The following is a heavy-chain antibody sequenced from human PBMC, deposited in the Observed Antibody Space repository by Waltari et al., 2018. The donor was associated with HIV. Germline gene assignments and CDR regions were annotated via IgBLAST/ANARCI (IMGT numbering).Heavy chain of an antibody. J-gene: IGHJ5*02. D-gene: IGHD3-3*01. V-gene: IGHV4-59*01. CDR3: ARGLFGVGSNWFDP. CDR2: IYYTGRT. Sequence: QVQLQESGPGLVKPSETLSLTCTVSVGSFIIYHWSWIRQPPGKGLEWIEYIYYTGRTNCNPSLKSRVTISVDTSKNQFSLRLRSVTAADTAVYYCARGLFGVGSNWFDPWGQGILVTVSS. CDR1: VGSFIIYH.